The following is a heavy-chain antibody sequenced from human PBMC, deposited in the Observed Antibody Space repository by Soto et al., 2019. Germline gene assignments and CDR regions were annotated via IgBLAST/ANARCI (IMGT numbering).Heavy chain of an antibody. V-gene: IGHV1-69*06. CDR1: GGTFKNYA. Sequence: QVQLVQSGAEVTKPGSSVKVSCTASGGTFKNYAIRWVRQAPGPGLEWMGGIIPIFDTPDYAQKFQGRVTITADKSRTIVYMELSSLRSEDTAVYYCARGPPRRDGYNTNWGQGTLVTVSS. CDR3: ARGPPRRDGYNTN. CDR2: IIPIFDTP. D-gene: IGHD2-8*01. J-gene: IGHJ4*02.